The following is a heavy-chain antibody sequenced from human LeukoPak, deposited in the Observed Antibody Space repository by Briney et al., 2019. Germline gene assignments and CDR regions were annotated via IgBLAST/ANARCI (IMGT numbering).Heavy chain of an antibody. V-gene: IGHV1-2*02. D-gene: IGHD1-20*01. J-gene: IGHJ6*03. CDR1: GYTFSSYY. CDR2: INPNSGGT. CDR3: ARDPFNWNDHYYYMDV. Sequence: ASVKVSCKASGYTFSSYYMHWVRQAPGQGLEWMGWINPNSGGTNYAQKFQGRVTMTRDTSISTAYMELSRLRSDDTAVYYCARDPFNWNDHYYYMDVWGIGTTVTISS.